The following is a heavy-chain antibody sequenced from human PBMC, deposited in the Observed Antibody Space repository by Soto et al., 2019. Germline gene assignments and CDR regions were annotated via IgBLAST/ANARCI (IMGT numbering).Heavy chain of an antibody. CDR1: GYTFSTYG. J-gene: IGHJ4*02. Sequence: GASVKVSCKASGYTFSTYGISWVRQAPGQGLEWMGWSSAGNGNTNYAQKLQGRVTMTTDTSTGTAYMELRSLRSDDTAVYYCAREYCSGGSCYGVDYWGQGTLVTVSS. V-gene: IGHV1-18*01. D-gene: IGHD2-15*01. CDR2: SSAGNGNT. CDR3: AREYCSGGSCYGVDY.